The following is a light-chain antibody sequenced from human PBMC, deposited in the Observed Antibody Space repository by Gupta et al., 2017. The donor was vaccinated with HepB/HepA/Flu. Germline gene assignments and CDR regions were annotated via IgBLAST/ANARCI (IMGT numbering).Light chain of an antibody. CDR3: QQYHTIPWT. J-gene: IGKJ1*01. V-gene: IGKV4-1*01. Sequence: DIVMTQSPASLAVSLGEMATINCKSSQSVLYSSDNNNYLSWYQQKPGQPPKLLIYWASAREYGVPDRFSASGSGTDFTLTISSLQAEDVAAYYCQQYHTIPWTFGQGTKVEIK. CDR2: WAS. CDR1: QSVLYSSDNNNY.